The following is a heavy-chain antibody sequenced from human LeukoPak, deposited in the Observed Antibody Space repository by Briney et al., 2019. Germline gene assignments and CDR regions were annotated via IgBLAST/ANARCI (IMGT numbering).Heavy chain of an antibody. J-gene: IGHJ4*02. Sequence: QPGGSLRLSCAASGFTFSSYAMNWVRQAPGKGLEWVSFISASGGSTQYADSVKGRFTISRDNSKNTLYLQMNSLRAEDTAVYYCANPLVGATSRGFCYWGQGTMVTVSS. CDR3: ANPLVGATSRGFCY. V-gene: IGHV3-23*01. CDR2: ISASGGST. CDR1: GFTFSSYA. D-gene: IGHD1-26*01.